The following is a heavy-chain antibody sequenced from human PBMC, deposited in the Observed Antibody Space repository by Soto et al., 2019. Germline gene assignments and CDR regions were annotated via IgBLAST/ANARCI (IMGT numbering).Heavy chain of an antibody. CDR2: INPNSGGT. Sequence: ASVKVSCKASGYTFTGYYMHWVRQAPGQGLEWMGWINPNSGGTNYAQKFQGWVTMTRDTSISTAYMELSRRRSDDTAVYYCARSSRGGLGAFDIWGQGTMVTVSS. V-gene: IGHV1-2*04. CDR1: GYTFTGYY. D-gene: IGHD6-19*01. J-gene: IGHJ3*02. CDR3: ARSSRGGLGAFDI.